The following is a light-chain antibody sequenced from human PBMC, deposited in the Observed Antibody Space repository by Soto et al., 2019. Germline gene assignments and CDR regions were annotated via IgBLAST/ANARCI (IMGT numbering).Light chain of an antibody. CDR3: QQYNGYSWT. Sequence: DIQMTQSPSTLSASVGDRVTITCRASKNINTWVAWYQQKPGKAPKLLIYDASSLESGVPSRFSGSGSGTEFSLTITSLQPDDSAMYYCQQYNGYSWTFGRGTKVDIK. CDR1: KNINTW. CDR2: DAS. J-gene: IGKJ1*01. V-gene: IGKV1-5*01.